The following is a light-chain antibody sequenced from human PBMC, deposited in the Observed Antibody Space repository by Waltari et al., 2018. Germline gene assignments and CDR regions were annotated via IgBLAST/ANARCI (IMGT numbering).Light chain of an antibody. V-gene: IGKV3-11*01. CDR2: DTA. CDR3: RQRRNWPPLS. Sequence: EVVLTLSTATLSFSPGERATLPCRASQSVSRYLAGYQQKPGQPPRLLINDTANSATGITAKCIGSRSETNFTLTISSLEPEDSAVYYCRQRRNWPPLSFGGGTKVEIK. J-gene: IGKJ4*01. CDR1: QSVSRY.